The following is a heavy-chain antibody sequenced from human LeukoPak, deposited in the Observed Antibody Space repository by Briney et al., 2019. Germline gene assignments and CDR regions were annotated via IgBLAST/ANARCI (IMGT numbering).Heavy chain of an antibody. J-gene: IGHJ3*02. Sequence: SQTLSLTCAVSGGSISSGGYAWSWIRQPPGTGLEWIGYIYHSGSTYYNPSLKSRVTISVDRSKNQFSLKLSSVTAADTAVYYCARQPLYRTDAFDIWGQGTMVTVSS. CDR2: IYHSGST. V-gene: IGHV4-30-2*01. D-gene: IGHD1-26*01. CDR3: ARQPLYRTDAFDI. CDR1: GGSISSGGYA.